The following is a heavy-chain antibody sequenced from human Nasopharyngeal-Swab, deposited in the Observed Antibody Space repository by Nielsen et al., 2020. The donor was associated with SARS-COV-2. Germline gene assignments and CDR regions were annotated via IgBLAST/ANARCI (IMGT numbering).Heavy chain of an antibody. CDR1: GFTFGSYA. CDR2: ISGSGGST. V-gene: IGHV3-23*01. D-gene: IGHD5-24*01. J-gene: IGHJ4*02. Sequence: GGSLRLSCAASGFTFGSYAMSWVRQAPGKGLEWVSAISGSGGSTYYADSVKGRFTISRDNSKNTLYLQMNSLRAEDTAVYYCAKDKQMATIAFDYWGQGTLVTVSS. CDR3: AKDKQMATIAFDY.